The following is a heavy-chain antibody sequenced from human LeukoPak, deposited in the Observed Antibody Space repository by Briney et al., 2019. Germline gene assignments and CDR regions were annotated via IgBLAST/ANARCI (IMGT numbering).Heavy chain of an antibody. CDR2: ISGGGGS. Sequence: PGGSLRLSCAASGFTFSSYAMSWVRQAPGKGLEWVSAISGGGGSEHADSVKGRFTISRDNSRNTLYLQMNSLRVEDTAVYYCAKGRDSGSYYFDNWGQGTLVTVSS. D-gene: IGHD1-26*01. CDR3: AKGRDSGSYYFDN. CDR1: GFTFSSYA. V-gene: IGHV3-23*01. J-gene: IGHJ4*02.